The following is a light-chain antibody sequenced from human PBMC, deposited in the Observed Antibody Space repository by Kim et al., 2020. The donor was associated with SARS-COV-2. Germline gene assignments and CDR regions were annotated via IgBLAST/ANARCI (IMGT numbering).Light chain of an antibody. V-gene: IGKV1-39*01. J-gene: IGKJ2*01. CDR1: HSIISY. CDR2: AAS. CDR3: QQCYNTPQT. Sequence: SAAVGNRVTITCLASHSIISYLNCYQQNPGNAPKLLIYAASILHSGVPSRFSGSGSGTDFALSIISLQPDDFATYYCQQCYNTPQTFGQGTNLEI.